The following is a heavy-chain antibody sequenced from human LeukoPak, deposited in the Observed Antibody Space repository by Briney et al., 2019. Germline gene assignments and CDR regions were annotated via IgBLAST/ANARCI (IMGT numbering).Heavy chain of an antibody. CDR3: ARSPVVVAARWFDP. V-gene: IGHV4-34*01. CDR2: INHSGST. D-gene: IGHD2-15*01. J-gene: IGHJ5*02. CDR1: GGSFSGYY. Sequence: SETLSLTCAVYGGSFSGYYWSWIRQPPGKGLEWIGEINHSGSTNYNPSLKSRVTVSVDTSKNQFSLKLSSVTAADTAVYYCARSPVVVAARWFDPWGQGTLVTVSS.